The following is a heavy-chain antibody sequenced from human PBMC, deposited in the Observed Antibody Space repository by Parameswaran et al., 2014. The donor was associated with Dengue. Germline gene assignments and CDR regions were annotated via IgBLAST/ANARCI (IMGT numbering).Heavy chain of an antibody. Sequence: WIRQPPGKGLEWIGSIYYSGSTYYNPSLKSRVTISVDTSKNQFSLKLSSVTAADTAVYYCARLITGGFMITFGRYYFDYWGQGTLVTVSS. CDR2: IYYSGST. J-gene: IGHJ4*02. V-gene: IGHV4-39*01. CDR3: ARLITGGFMITFGRYYFDY. D-gene: IGHD3-16*01.